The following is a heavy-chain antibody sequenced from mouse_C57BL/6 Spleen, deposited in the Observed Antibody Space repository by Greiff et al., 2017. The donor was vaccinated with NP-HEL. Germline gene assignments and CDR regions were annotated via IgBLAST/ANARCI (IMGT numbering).Heavy chain of an antibody. CDR1: GYTFTSYW. CDR3: ARDYYGSAWFAY. D-gene: IGHD1-1*01. CDR2: IDPSDSET. J-gene: IGHJ3*01. Sequence: VQLQQPGAELVRPGSSVKLSCKASGYTFTSYWMHWVKQRPIQGLEWIGNIDPSDSETHYNQKFKDKATVTVDKSSSTAYMQLSSLTSEDSAVYYCARDYYGSAWFAYWGQGTLVTVSA. V-gene: IGHV1-52*01.